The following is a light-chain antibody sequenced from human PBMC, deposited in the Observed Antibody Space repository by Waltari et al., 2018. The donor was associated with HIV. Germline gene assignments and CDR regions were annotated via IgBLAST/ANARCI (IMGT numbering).Light chain of an antibody. CDR1: SGSIASNY. CDR2: EDN. J-gene: IGLJ3*02. CDR3: QSYDRNSQV. V-gene: IGLV6-57*01. Sequence: NFMLAQPHSVSESPGKTITISCTRTSGSIASNYVQWYQRRPGSPPATGIYEDNRRPSGVPDRFSGSIDGSSNSASLTISGLKTEDEADYYCQSYDRNSQVFGGGTKLTVL.